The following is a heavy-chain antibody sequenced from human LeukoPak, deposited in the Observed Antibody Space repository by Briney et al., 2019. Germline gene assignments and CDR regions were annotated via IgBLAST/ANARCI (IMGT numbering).Heavy chain of an antibody. J-gene: IGHJ4*02. CDR1: GFTFSDYY. D-gene: IGHD3-3*01. Sequence: GGSLRLTCAASGFTFSDYYMSWIRQAPGKGLEWVSYISSSGSTIYYADSVKGRFTISRDNAKNSLYLQMNSLRAEDTAVYYCASCGPTIIGAFDYWDQGTLVTVSS. CDR2: ISSSGSTI. CDR3: ASCGPTIIGAFDY. V-gene: IGHV3-11*01.